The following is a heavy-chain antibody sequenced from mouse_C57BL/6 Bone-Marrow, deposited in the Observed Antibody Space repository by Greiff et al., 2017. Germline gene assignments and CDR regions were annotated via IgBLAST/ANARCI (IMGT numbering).Heavy chain of an antibody. J-gene: IGHJ4*01. V-gene: IGHV5-12*01. D-gene: IGHD4-1*01. Sequence: EVQVVESGGGLVQPGGSLKLSCAASGFTFSDYSMYWVRQTPEKRLEWVAYISPGGGSTYYPDTVKGRFTIARDNAKNTLYLQVSRLKAEDTAMYYCASWGYYAMDYWGQGTSVTVSS. CDR1: GFTFSDYS. CDR2: ISPGGGST. CDR3: ASWGYYAMDY.